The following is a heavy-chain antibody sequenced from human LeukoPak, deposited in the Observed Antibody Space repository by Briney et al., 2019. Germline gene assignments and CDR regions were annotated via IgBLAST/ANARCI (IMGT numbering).Heavy chain of an antibody. CDR2: ISGSGGST. Sequence: AGGSLRLSCAASGFTFSSYGMSWVRQAPGKGLEWVSAISGSGGSTYYADSVKGRFTISRDNSKDTLSLQMNSLRAEDTAVYYCARDQYDILTGYQNHFDPWGQGTLVTVSS. V-gene: IGHV3-23*01. J-gene: IGHJ5*02. D-gene: IGHD3-9*01. CDR3: ARDQYDILTGYQNHFDP. CDR1: GFTFSSYG.